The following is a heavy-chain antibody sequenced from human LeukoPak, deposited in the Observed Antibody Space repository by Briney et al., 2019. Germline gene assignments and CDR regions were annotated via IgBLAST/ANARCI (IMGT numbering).Heavy chain of an antibody. CDR1: GFTVSSNY. Sequence: PGGSLRLSCAVSGFTVSSNYMTWVRQAPRKGLGWVSVIYSGGSIYYADSVKGRFTISRDISKNPVDLQLNSLRAEDTAVYYCASGKETSMAQGYWGQGTLVTVSS. CDR2: IYSGGSI. D-gene: IGHD5-18*01. J-gene: IGHJ4*02. CDR3: ASGKETSMAQGY. V-gene: IGHV3-53*01.